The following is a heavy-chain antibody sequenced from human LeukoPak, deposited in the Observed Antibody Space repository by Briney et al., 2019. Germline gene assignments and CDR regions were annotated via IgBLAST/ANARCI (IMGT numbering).Heavy chain of an antibody. D-gene: IGHD7-27*01. CDR3: AREDDDWGPNTFDV. Sequence: PGGSLRLSCAASGFIFSYYSLNWVRPAGAKGRAWVAYINSGNSYMSYPDSVKVRFTISRDNAKNSLYLQMDSLRDEDTAVYYCAREDDDWGPNTFDVWGQRTVVTVSS. CDR2: INSGNSYM. V-gene: IGHV3-48*02. CDR1: GFIFSYYS. J-gene: IGHJ3*01.